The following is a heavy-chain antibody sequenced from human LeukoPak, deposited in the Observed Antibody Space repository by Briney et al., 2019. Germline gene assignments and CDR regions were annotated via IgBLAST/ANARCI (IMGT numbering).Heavy chain of an antibody. CDR2: IYYSGST. V-gene: IGHV4-39*01. J-gene: IGHJ4*02. D-gene: IGHD3-22*01. CDR3: ARLLYDRSGYYYFDY. Sequence: SETLSLTCTVSGGSISTTTYYWGWIRQPPGKGLEWIGSIYYSGSTYDNPSLKSRVTISVDTSKNQVSLKLRSVTAADTAVYYCARLLYDRSGYYYFDYRGQGTLVTVSS. CDR1: GGSISTTTYY.